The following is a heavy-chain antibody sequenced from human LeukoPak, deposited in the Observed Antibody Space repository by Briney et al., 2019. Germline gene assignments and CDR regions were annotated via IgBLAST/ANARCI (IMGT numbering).Heavy chain of an antibody. CDR1: GYTFTSYG. Sequence: ASVKVSCKASGYTFTSYGISWVRQAPGQGLEWMGWISTNNNKTEYQQKFQGRVTMTTDTSTSTAYMELRSLRSDDTAVYYCARGSRTYCSGGSCSHNYFDYWGQGTLVTVSS. D-gene: IGHD2-15*01. CDR3: ARGSRTYCSGGSCSHNYFDY. V-gene: IGHV1-18*01. CDR2: ISTNNNKT. J-gene: IGHJ4*02.